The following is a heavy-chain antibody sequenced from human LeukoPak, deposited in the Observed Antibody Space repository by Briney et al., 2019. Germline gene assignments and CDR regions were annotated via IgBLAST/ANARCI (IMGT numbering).Heavy chain of an antibody. D-gene: IGHD3-3*01. CDR1: GGSISSSSYY. J-gene: IGHJ4*02. CDR2: IYYSGST. V-gene: IGHV4-39*01. CDR3: AVTPSRLRFLEW. Sequence: SETLSLTCTVSGGSISSSSYYWGWIRQPPGKGLEWIGSIYYSGSTYYNPSLNSRVTISVDTSKNQFSLKLSSVTAADTAVYYCAVTPSRLRFLEWWGQGTLVTVSS.